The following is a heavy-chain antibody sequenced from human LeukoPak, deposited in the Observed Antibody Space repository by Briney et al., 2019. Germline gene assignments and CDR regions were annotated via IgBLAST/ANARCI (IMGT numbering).Heavy chain of an antibody. V-gene: IGHV3-73*01. Sequence: GGSLRLSCAASGFTLSGSAMHWVRQACGKGLEWVGRIRSKANSYATAYAASVKGRFTISRDDSKNTAYLQMNSLKTEATAVYYCFTGIFDYWGQGTLVTVSS. CDR1: GFTLSGSA. D-gene: IGHD6-13*01. J-gene: IGHJ4*02. CDR3: FTGIFDY. CDR2: IRSKANSYAT.